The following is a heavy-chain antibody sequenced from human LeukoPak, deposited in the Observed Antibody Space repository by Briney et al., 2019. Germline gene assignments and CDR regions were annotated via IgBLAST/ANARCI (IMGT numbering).Heavy chain of an antibody. J-gene: IGHJ6*03. CDR3: ARDARVRGVGWSYYYMDV. CDR1: GFTFSSYE. CDR2: ISSSGSTI. Sequence: PGGSLRLSCAASGFTFSSYEMNWVRQAPGKGLEWVSYISSSGSTIYYADSVKGRFTISRDNSKNTLYLQMNSLRAEDTAVYYCARDARVRGVGWSYYYMDVWGKGTTVTISS. D-gene: IGHD3-10*01. V-gene: IGHV3-48*03.